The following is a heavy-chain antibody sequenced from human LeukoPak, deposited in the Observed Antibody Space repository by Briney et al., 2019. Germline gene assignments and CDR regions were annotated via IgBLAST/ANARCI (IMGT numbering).Heavy chain of an antibody. V-gene: IGHV4-39*07. Sequence: SETLSLTCTVSGGSISSGSYYWGWIRQPPGKGLEWIGSIYYSGSTYYNPSLKSRVTISVDTSKNQFSLKLSSVTAADTAVYYCASGPGYYYDSSGFFDYWGQGTLVTVSS. D-gene: IGHD3-22*01. CDR3: ASGPGYYYDSSGFFDY. CDR2: IYYSGST. J-gene: IGHJ4*02. CDR1: GGSISSGSYY.